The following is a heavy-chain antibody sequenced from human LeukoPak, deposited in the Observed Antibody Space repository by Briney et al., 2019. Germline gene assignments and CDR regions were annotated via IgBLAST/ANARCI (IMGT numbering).Heavy chain of an antibody. V-gene: IGHV1-69*04. CDR1: GGTFSSYA. CDR3: AREGDTPLYGDYVPYFDY. Sequence: SVKVSCKASGGTFSSYAIRWVRQAPGQGLEWMGRIIPILGIANDAQKFQGRVTITADKSTSTAYMELSSLRSEDTAVYYCAREGDTPLYGDYVPYFDYWGQGTLVTVSS. D-gene: IGHD4-17*01. J-gene: IGHJ4*02. CDR2: IIPILGIA.